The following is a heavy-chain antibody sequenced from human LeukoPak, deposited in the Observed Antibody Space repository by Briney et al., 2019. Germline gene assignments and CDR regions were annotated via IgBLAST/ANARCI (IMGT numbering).Heavy chain of an antibody. J-gene: IGHJ4*02. CDR1: GGSISSGGYY. Sequence: SETLSLTCTVSGGSISSGGYYWSWIRQHPGKGLEWIGYIYYSGSTYYNPSLKSRVTISVDMSKNHFSLKLSSMTAADTAVYYCTRGLKLPFDWGQGTLVTVSS. CDR3: TRGLKLPFD. V-gene: IGHV4-30-4*08. CDR2: IYYSGST.